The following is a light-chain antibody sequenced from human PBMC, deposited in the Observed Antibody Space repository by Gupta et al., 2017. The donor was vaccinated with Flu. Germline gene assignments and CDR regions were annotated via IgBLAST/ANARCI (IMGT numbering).Light chain of an antibody. V-gene: IGKV3-15*01. J-gene: IGKJ1*01. CDR2: GAS. CDR3: QQYNNWPRT. Sequence: EIVLTQSPATLSVSPGERATLSCRASQSVSSNLAWYQQKPGQAPRLLIYGASTRATGIPARCSGSGSGKEFTPTISSLQSEVVAVYYCQQYNNWPRTFGQGTKVEIK. CDR1: QSVSSN.